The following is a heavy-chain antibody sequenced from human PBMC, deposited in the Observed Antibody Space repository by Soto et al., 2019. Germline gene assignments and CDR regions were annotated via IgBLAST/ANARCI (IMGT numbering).Heavy chain of an antibody. CDR3: AREGAAVVTWYSS. CDR2: INPSGGST. Sequence: QVQLVQSGAEVKKPGASVKVSCKASGYTFTSYYMHWVRQAPGQGLEWMGIINPSGGSTNYAQKFQGRVTITADESTSTAYMELSSLRSEDTAVYYCAREGAAVVTWYSSWGQGTLVTVSS. J-gene: IGHJ4*02. CDR1: GYTFTSYY. V-gene: IGHV1-46*01. D-gene: IGHD2-21*02.